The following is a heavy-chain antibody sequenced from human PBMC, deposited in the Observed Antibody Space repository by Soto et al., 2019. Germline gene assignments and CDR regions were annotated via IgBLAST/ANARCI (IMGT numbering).Heavy chain of an antibody. CDR2: INAGNGNT. CDR1: GYTFTSYA. Sequence: ASVKVSCKASGYTFTSYAMHWVRQAPGQRLEWMGWINAGNGNTKYSQKFQGRVTITRDTSASTAYMELSSLRSEDTAVYYCARGRGGWYYFDYWGQGTLVTVSS. J-gene: IGHJ4*02. V-gene: IGHV1-3*01. CDR3: ARGRGGWYYFDY. D-gene: IGHD6-19*01.